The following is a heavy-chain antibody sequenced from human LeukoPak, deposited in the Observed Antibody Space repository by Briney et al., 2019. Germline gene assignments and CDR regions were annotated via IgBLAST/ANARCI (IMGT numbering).Heavy chain of an antibody. Sequence: ASVKVSCKASGYTFTSYDINWVRQATGQGLEWMGWMNPNSGNTVYAQKFQGRVTMTRNTSISTAYMELSSLRSEDTAVYYCATLHGSGRETYYYYGMDVWGQGTTVTVSS. D-gene: IGHD3-10*01. CDR2: MNPNSGNT. J-gene: IGHJ6*02. CDR1: GYTFTSYD. V-gene: IGHV1-8*01. CDR3: ATLHGSGRETYYYYGMDV.